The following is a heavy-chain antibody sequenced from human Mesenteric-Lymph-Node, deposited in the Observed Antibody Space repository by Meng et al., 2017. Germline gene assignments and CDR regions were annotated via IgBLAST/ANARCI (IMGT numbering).Heavy chain of an antibody. Sequence: VQLTQSGPGLVNPPQTLSPTCAISGDRVSSNSAAWNWIRQSPSRGLEWLGRTYYRSKYYNDYALSVKSRITINPDTSKNQFSLQLNSVTPEDTAIYYCARDWGDVRGGFDFWGQGTLVTVSS. CDR3: ARDWGDVRGGFDF. V-gene: IGHV6-1*02. CDR1: GDRVSSNSAA. CDR2: TYYRSKYYN. J-gene: IGHJ4*02. D-gene: IGHD3-10*02.